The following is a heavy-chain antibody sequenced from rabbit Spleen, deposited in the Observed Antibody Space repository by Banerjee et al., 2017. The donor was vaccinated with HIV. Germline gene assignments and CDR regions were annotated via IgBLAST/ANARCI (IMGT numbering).Heavy chain of an antibody. CDR2: IDTNDGDT. V-gene: IGHV1S45*01. D-gene: IGHD1-1*01. Sequence: LEESGGGLVKPGGTLTLPCTVSGFSFSSNWICWVRQAPGKGLEWIACIDTNDGDTDYANWPKGRFTISKTSSTTVTLQMTSLTAADTATYFCARNYVNDFDPWGPGTLVTVS. CDR3: ARNYVNDFDP. CDR1: GFSFSSNW. J-gene: IGHJ2*01.